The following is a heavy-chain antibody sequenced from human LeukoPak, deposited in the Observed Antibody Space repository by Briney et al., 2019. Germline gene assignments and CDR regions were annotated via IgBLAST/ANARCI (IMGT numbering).Heavy chain of an antibody. D-gene: IGHD3-10*01. J-gene: IGHJ4*02. V-gene: IGHV4-39*01. CDR3: ARSLYGSGIDY. Sequence: ETLSLTCTVSGGSISSSSYYWGWIRQPPGKGLEWIGSIYYSGSTYYNPSLKSRVTISVDTSKNQFSLKLSSVTAADTAVYYCARSLYGSGIDYWGQGTLATVSS. CDR2: IYYSGST. CDR1: GGSISSSSYY.